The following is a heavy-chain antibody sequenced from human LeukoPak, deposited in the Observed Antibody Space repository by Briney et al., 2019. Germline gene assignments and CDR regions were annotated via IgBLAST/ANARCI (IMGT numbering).Heavy chain of an antibody. V-gene: IGHV4-4*07. D-gene: IGHD1-26*01. Sequence: SETLSLTCTVSGGSISSYYWSWIRQPAGKGLEWIGRIYTSGSTNYNPSLESRVTMSVDTSKNQFSLKLSSVTAADTAVYYCARGSGRTKYSGLMYYFDYWGQGTLVTVSS. J-gene: IGHJ4*02. CDR1: GGSISSYY. CDR3: ARGSGRTKYSGLMYYFDY. CDR2: IYTSGST.